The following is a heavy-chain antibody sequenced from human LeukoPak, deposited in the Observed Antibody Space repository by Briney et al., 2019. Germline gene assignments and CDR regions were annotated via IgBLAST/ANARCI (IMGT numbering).Heavy chain of an antibody. Sequence: GGSLRLSCAASEFTFSNYALHWVRQAPGKGLQWVAVISYDGNTIHYADSVKGRFIISRDTSKNTLYLQMSSLRVEDTAVYYCARGMGSSWYYFDYWGQGTLVTVSS. J-gene: IGHJ4*02. CDR2: ISYDGNTI. CDR3: ARGMGSSWYYFDY. V-gene: IGHV3-30-3*01. D-gene: IGHD6-13*01. CDR1: EFTFSNYA.